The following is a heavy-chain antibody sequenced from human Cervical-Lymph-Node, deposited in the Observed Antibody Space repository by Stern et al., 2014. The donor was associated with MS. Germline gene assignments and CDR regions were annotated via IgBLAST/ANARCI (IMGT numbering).Heavy chain of an antibody. CDR3: ASAYSSSHYYFDY. J-gene: IGHJ4*02. CDR2: IWYDGSNP. D-gene: IGHD6-13*01. V-gene: IGHV3-33*01. Sequence: VQLVESGGGVVQPGRSLRLSCAASGFSFSRYDMHWVRQAPGKGLAWVALIWYDGSNPYYADSVTGRFTISRDNFKNTLYLQMNSLRAEDTAVYYCASAYSSSHYYFDYWGQGTLVTVSS. CDR1: GFSFSRYD.